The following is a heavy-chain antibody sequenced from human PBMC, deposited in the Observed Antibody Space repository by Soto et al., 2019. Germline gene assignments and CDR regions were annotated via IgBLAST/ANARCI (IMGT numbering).Heavy chain of an antibody. V-gene: IGHV1-3*01. D-gene: IGHD2-21*02. CDR3: ARDTKAYCGRDCYLRPGPFDY. Sequence: QVQLVQSGAEVKKPGASVKVSCKASGYTFTSYAMHWVRQAPGQRLEWMGWINAGNGNTKYSQKFQGRVTITRDTSASTAYMELSSLRSEDTAVYYCARDTKAYCGRDCYLRPGPFDYWGQGTLVTVSS. CDR2: INAGNGNT. CDR1: GYTFTSYA. J-gene: IGHJ4*02.